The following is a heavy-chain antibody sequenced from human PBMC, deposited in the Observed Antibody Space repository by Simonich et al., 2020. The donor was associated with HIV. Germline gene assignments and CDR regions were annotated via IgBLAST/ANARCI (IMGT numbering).Heavy chain of an antibody. D-gene: IGHD6-13*01. CDR3: AKGARGSSWYYFDY. CDR1: GFTFDDYA. CDR2: ISWDGDNT. V-gene: IGHV3-43D*04. J-gene: IGHJ4*02. Sequence: EVQLVESGGVVVQPGGSLRLSCAASGFTFDDYAMHWVRQAPGKGLEWVSLISWDGDNTYYADSVKGRFTISRDNSENSLYLQMNSLRAEDTALYYCAKGARGSSWYYFDYWSQGTLVTVSS.